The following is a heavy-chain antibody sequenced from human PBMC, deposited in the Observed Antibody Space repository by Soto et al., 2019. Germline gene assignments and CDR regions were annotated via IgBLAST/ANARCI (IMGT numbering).Heavy chain of an antibody. CDR1: RGNFCSYA. V-gene: IGHV1-69*13. J-gene: IGHJ4*02. CDR3: ASDSSGSKYHFDY. CDR2: IIPIFGTA. D-gene: IGHD3-22*01. Sequence: ASAKDSCKGSRGNFCSYATSWARQAPGQGLEWMVGIIPIFGTANYAQKFQGRVTITADESTSTAYMELSSLRSEDTAVYYCASDSSGSKYHFDYWGQGTLVAVTS.